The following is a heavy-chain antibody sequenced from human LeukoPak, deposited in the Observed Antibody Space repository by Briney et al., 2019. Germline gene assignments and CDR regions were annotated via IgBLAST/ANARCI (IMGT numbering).Heavy chain of an antibody. Sequence: PGGSLRLSCAASGFTFDDYAMHWVRHAPGKGLEWVSGISWNSGSIGYADSVKGRFTISRDNAKNSLYLQMNSLRAEDTALYYCAKEGIAAAKDYWGQGTLVTVSS. D-gene: IGHD6-13*01. CDR3: AKEGIAAAKDY. V-gene: IGHV3-9*01. CDR2: ISWNSGSI. J-gene: IGHJ4*02. CDR1: GFTFDDYA.